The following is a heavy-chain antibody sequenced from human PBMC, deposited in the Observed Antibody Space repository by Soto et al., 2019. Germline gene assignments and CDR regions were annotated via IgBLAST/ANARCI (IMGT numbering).Heavy chain of an antibody. CDR1: GGSISSGGYY. D-gene: IGHD2-21*02. Sequence: QVQLQESGPGLVKPSQTLSLTCTVSGGSISSGGYYWSWIRQHPGKGLEWIGYIYYSGSTYYNPSLKSRVTVSVDTSKNQFSLKLSSVTAADTAVYYCARDAYCGGDGLGSVCFDLWGRGTLVTVSS. V-gene: IGHV4-31*03. CDR2: IYYSGST. J-gene: IGHJ2*01. CDR3: ARDAYCGGDGLGSVCFDL.